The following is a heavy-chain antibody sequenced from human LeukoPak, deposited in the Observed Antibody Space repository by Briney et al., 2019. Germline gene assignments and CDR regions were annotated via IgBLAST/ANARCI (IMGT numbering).Heavy chain of an antibody. D-gene: IGHD3-22*01. CDR1: GFTFDDYA. CDR3: AKARGLIGGAFDI. J-gene: IGHJ3*02. CDR2: ISWNSGSI. Sequence: PGRSLRLSCAASGFTFDDYAMHWVRQAPGKGLEWVSGISWNSGSIGYADSVKGRFTISRDNAKNSLYLQMNSLRAEDMALYYCAKARGLIGGAFDIWGQGTMVTVSS. V-gene: IGHV3-9*03.